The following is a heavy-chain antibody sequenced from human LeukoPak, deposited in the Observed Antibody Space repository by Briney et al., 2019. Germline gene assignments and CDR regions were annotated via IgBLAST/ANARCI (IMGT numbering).Heavy chain of an antibody. CDR1: GGSFSGYY. CDR3: ARDSDSAGRFDY. Sequence: PSETLSLTCAVYGGSFSGYYWSWIRQPPGKGLEWIGEINHSGSTNYNPSLKSRVTISVDTSKNQFSLKLSSVTAADTAVYYCARDSDSAGRFDYWGQGTLVTVSS. D-gene: IGHD1-26*01. J-gene: IGHJ4*02. V-gene: IGHV4-34*01. CDR2: INHSGST.